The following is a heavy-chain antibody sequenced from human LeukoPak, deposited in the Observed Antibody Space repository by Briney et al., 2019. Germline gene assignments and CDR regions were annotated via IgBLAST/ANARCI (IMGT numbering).Heavy chain of an antibody. CDR2: MNPNSGNT. D-gene: IGHD6-13*01. J-gene: IGHJ5*02. V-gene: IGHV1-8*03. Sequence: ASVKVSCKASGYTFTSYDINWVRQATGQGLEWMGWMNPNSGNTGYAQKFQGRVTITRNTSISTAYMELSSLRSEDTAVYYCAYSLAAAGKFSWFDPWGQGTLVTVSS. CDR1: GYTFTSYD. CDR3: AYSLAAAGKFSWFDP.